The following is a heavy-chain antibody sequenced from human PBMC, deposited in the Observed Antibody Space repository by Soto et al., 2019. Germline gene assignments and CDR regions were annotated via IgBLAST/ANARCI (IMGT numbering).Heavy chain of an antibody. Sequence: GGSLRLSCKASGFIFSNYAMSWVRQAPGKGLQWVSAIGGSGGDTYYADSVKGRFTISRDNSRDTLHLHMSSLRADDTAIYYCAVPTGIEVTGPDYWGQGTLVTVSS. J-gene: IGHJ4*02. D-gene: IGHD6-19*01. CDR1: GFIFSNYA. CDR2: IGGSGGDT. V-gene: IGHV3-23*01. CDR3: AVPTGIEVTGPDY.